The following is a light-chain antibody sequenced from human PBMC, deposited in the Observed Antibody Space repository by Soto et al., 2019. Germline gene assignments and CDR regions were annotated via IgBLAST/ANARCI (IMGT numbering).Light chain of an antibody. CDR1: QSVSSAL. Sequence: EIVLTQSPDTLSLSPGERATLSCRASQSVSSALLAWYQQKPGQAPRLLIYRASTRATGIPDRFTGSGSGTDFTLPISRLEPEDFAVYYCQQSESSPLTFGGGTKVEIK. V-gene: IGKV3-20*01. CDR3: QQSESSPLT. CDR2: RAS. J-gene: IGKJ4*01.